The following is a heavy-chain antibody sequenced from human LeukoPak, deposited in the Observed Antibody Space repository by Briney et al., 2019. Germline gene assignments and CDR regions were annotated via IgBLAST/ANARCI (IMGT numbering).Heavy chain of an antibody. V-gene: IGHV3-30*18. CDR2: ISYDGSNK. CDR3: AKSGSVDTYAFDI. Sequence: PGGSLRLSCAASGFTFSSYGMHWVRQAPGKGLEWVAVISYDGSNKYYADSVKGRFTISRDNSKNTLYLQMNSLRAEDTAVYYCAKSGSVDTYAFDIWGQGTMVTVSS. D-gene: IGHD5-18*01. CDR1: GFTFSSYG. J-gene: IGHJ3*02.